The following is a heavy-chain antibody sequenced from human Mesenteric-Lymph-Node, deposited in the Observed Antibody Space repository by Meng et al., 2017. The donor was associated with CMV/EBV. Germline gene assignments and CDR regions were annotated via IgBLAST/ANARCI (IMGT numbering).Heavy chain of an antibody. CDR1: GFSFSRFW. CDR2: IKEDGSEQ. CDR3: AKDHVWGALDV. J-gene: IGHJ6*02. V-gene: IGHV3-7*01. D-gene: IGHD3-16*01. Sequence: GGPLRLSCAASGFSFSRFWMTWVRQAPGKGLEWVANIKEDGSEQYYVDSVKGRFTVSRDNAWNSLYLQMNSLRAEDTALYYCAKDHVWGALDVWGQGTTVTVSS.